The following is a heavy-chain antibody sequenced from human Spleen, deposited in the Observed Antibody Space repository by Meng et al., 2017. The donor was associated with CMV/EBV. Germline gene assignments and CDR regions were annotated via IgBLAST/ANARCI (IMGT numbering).Heavy chain of an antibody. CDR1: GFTFSSYA. J-gene: IGHJ3*02. CDR2: ISYDGSNK. Sequence: GESLKISCAASGFTFSSYAMHWVRQAPGKGLEWVAVISYDGSNKYYADSVKGRFTISRDNSKNTLYLQMNSLRAEDTAVYYCAKVRSLRLFDAFDIWGQGTMVTVSS. D-gene: IGHD2-21*02. V-gene: IGHV3-30*04. CDR3: AKVRSLRLFDAFDI.